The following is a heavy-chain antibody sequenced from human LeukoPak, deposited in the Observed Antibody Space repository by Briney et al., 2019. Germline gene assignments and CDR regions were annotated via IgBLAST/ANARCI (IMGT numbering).Heavy chain of an antibody. CDR1: GGSFRGYY. J-gene: IGHJ4*02. D-gene: IGHD4-17*01. CDR2: INHSGST. V-gene: IGHV4-34*01. CDR3: ARGRYGDYERYFDY. Sequence: SETLSLTCSVYGGSFRGYYWSWIRQPPGKGLEWIGEINHSGSTNYNPSLKSRVTISVDTSKNQFSLKLSSVTAADTAVYSCARGRYGDYERYFDYWGQGTLVTVSS.